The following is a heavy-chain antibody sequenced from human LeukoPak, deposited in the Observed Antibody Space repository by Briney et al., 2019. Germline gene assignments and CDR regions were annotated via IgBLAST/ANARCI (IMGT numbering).Heavy chain of an antibody. Sequence: ASVKVSCKXSGYTFTGYYMHWVRQAPGQGLEWMGWINPNSGGTNYAQKFQGRVTMTRDTSISTAYMELSRLRSDDTAVYYCAREAGIAARGGNAFDIWGQGTMVTVSS. CDR3: AREAGIAARGGNAFDI. J-gene: IGHJ3*02. CDR1: GYTFTGYY. CDR2: INPNSGGT. V-gene: IGHV1-2*02. D-gene: IGHD6-6*01.